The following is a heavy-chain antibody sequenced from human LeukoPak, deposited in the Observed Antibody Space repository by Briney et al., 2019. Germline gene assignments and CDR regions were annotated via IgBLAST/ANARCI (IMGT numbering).Heavy chain of an antibody. CDR2: ISGTSSLI. CDR1: GFTFSTHS. V-gene: IGHV3-48*02. CDR3: VRDQFFSFDY. J-gene: IGHJ4*02. D-gene: IGHD3-3*01. Sequence: PGGSLRLSCAASGFTFSTHSMNWVRQAPGKGLEWVSYISGTSSLIYYADSVKGRFTISRDNAKNSLYLQMNSLRDEDTAVYYCVRDQFFSFDYWGQGTLVTVSS.